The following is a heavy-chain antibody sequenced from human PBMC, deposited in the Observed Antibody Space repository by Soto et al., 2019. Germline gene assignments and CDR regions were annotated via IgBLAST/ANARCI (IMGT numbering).Heavy chain of an antibody. D-gene: IGHD5-12*01. J-gene: IGHJ4*02. V-gene: IGHV1-3*01. CDR1: GYKFTDFA. Sequence: QVRLVQSGSEVTKPGASVKISCKASGYKFTDFAIHWMRQVPGQRLEWLGWINAASGKLKSSPTFQDRVTISRDTSATTAYMELSSLRFEDTAMYFCASPGYDAAFDFWGQGTLITV. CDR3: ASPGYDAAFDF. CDR2: INAASGKL.